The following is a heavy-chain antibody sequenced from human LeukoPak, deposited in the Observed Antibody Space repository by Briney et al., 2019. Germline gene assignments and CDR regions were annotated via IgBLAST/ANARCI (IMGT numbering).Heavy chain of an antibody. CDR1: GGSISSYY. CDR2: IYYSGST. CDR3: ARHPTYGSMVDV. J-gene: IGHJ6*02. D-gene: IGHD2/OR15-2a*01. Sequence: SETLSLTCTVSGGSISSYYWRWIRQPPGNGLEWIGYIYYSGSTNYNPSLKSRVTISVDTSKNQFSLKLSSVTAADTAVYYCARHPTYGSMVDVWGQGTTVTVSS. V-gene: IGHV4-59*08.